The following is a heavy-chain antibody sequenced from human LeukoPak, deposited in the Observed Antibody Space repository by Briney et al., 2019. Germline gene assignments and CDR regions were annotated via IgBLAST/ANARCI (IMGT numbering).Heavy chain of an antibody. CDR3: AKDLFGIVAFFDY. D-gene: IGHD1-26*01. CDR1: GLTFSTYS. Sequence: GGSLRLSCAASGLTFSTYSMNWVRQAPGKGLDWVSYISSSSSTIYYADSVKGRFTISRDNSKNTLYLQMNSLRAEDTAVYYCAKDLFGIVAFFDYWGQGTLVTVSS. CDR2: ISSSSSTI. J-gene: IGHJ4*02. V-gene: IGHV3-48*01.